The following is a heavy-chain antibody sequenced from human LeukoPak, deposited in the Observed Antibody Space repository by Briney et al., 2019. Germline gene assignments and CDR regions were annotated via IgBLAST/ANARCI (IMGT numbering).Heavy chain of an antibody. J-gene: IGHJ4*02. V-gene: IGHV1-18*01. CDR1: GYTFSTYG. CDR2: ISASNGDT. D-gene: IGHD3-16*01. Sequence: ASVRVSCKASGYTFSTYGISWVRQAPGQGLEWMGWISASNGDTKYAQKLQGRVTMTTDTSTSTAYMELRNLRFDDTAVYYCAREGLGELTLDYWGQGTLVTVSS. CDR3: AREGLGELTLDY.